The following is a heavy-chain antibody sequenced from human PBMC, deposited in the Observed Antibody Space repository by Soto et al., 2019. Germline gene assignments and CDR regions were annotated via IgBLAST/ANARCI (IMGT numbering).Heavy chain of an antibody. V-gene: IGHV1-46*01. CDR1: GFTFTTYY. J-gene: IGHJ4*02. D-gene: IGHD3-10*01. CDR3: TRDWELGY. CDR2: INPSGDAT. Sequence: QVLLVQSGAEVKKPGASVKVSCKASGFTFTTYYMHWVRQAPGQGLEWMGVINPSGDATTYAQRFQGRVTMTKDTSASTVYMELSSLRSEDMAVYYCTRDWELGYWGQGTLVTVSS.